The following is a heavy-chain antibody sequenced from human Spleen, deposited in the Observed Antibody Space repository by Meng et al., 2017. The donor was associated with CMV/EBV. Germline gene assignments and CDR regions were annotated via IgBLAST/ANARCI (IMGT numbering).Heavy chain of an antibody. D-gene: IGHD2-2*01. J-gene: IGHJ4*02. CDR3: ASESAYCTSTSCWGYFDY. CDR1: GFTFSSYW. CDR2: IKQDGSEK. V-gene: IGHV3-7*01. Sequence: GESLKISCAASGFTFSSYWMSWVRQAPGKGLEWVANIKQDGSEKYYVDSVKGRFTISRDNAKNSLYLQMNSLRAEDTAVYYCASESAYCTSTSCWGYFDYWGQGTLVTVSS.